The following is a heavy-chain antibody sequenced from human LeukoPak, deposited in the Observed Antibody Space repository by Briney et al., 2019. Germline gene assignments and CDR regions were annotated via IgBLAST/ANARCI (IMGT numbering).Heavy chain of an antibody. CDR2: INTDGSST. J-gene: IGHJ6*02. CDR1: GFTFSSYW. D-gene: IGHD2-15*01. Sequence: GGSLRLSCAASGFTFSSYWMHWVRQAPGKGLVWVSLINTDGSSTRYADSVKGRFTISRDNAKNTLYLQMNSLRAEDTAVYYCARAYCSGGSCPNGINVWGQGTTVTVSS. CDR3: ARAYCSGGSCPNGINV. V-gene: IGHV3-74*01.